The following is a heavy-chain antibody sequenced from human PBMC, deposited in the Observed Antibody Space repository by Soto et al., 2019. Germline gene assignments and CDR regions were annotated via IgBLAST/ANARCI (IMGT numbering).Heavy chain of an antibody. CDR3: ARQSMGYSVEVDY. CDR2: IHYRGRT. J-gene: IGHJ4*01. Sequence: SETLSLTCAVSGGSISGRSFYWGWIRHPPEKGLESIASIHYRGRTYYNPSIKSRVTMSVEKSKNQFSLKLSSVTAADTAVYYCARQSMGYSVEVDYWGHGTLVTVSS. CDR1: GGSISGRSFY. D-gene: IGHD2-8*01. V-gene: IGHV4-39*01.